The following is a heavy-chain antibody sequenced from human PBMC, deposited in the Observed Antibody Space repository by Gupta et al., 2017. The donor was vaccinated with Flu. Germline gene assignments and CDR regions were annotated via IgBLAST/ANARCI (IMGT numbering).Heavy chain of an antibody. J-gene: IGHJ6*02. CDR3: ARVNYYDSSGYSLLRPMDV. CDR2: IIPIWGTA. CDR1: GGTFNNYV. D-gene: IGHD3-22*01. Sequence: QVQLVQSGAEVKKPGSSVKVSCKASGGTFNNYVIKWVRQAPGQGLEWMGLIIPIWGTANYAQKFQGRVTITADKSTSTAYMELSSLRSEDSAVYYCARVNYYDSSGYSLLRPMDVWGQGTTVTVSS. V-gene: IGHV1-69*06.